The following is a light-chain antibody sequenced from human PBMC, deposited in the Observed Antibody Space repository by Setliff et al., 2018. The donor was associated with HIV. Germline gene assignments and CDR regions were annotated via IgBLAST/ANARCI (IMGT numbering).Light chain of an antibody. V-gene: IGLV2-23*01. J-gene: IGLJ1*01. CDR1: SSDIGRYNL. CDR3: CSNTGSNTYV. CDR2: QAT. Sequence: QSVLTQPASVSGSPGQSITISCTGTSSDIGRYNLVSWYQQYPGKAPKLMIYQATKRPSGVSNRFPGSKSGNTASLTISGLQAEDEADYYCCSNTGSNTYVFGSGTKVTV.